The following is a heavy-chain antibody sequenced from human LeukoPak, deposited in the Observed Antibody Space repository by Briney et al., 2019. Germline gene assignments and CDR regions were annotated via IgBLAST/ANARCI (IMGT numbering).Heavy chain of an antibody. V-gene: IGHV1-69*05. CDR2: IIPIFGTA. J-gene: IGHJ5*02. D-gene: IGHD2-2*01. CDR1: GYTFTSYG. Sequence: SVKVSCKASGYTFTSYGISWVRQAPGQGLEWMGGIIPIFGTANYAQKFQGRVTITTDESTSTAYMELSSLRSEDTAVYYCARTSWDIVVVPAADNWFDPWGQGTLVTVSS. CDR3: ARTSWDIVVVPAADNWFDP.